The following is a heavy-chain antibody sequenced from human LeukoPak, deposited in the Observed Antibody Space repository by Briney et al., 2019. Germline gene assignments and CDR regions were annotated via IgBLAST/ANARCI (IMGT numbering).Heavy chain of an antibody. CDR3: ARVWVGIVVPAAIRKDWFDP. CDR2: INHSGST. CDR1: GGSFSGYY. V-gene: IGHV4-34*01. D-gene: IGHD2-2*02. Sequence: SETLSLTCAVYGGSFSGYYWSWNRQPPGKGLEWIGEINHSGSTNYNPSLKSRVTISVDTSKNQFSLKLSSVTAADTAVYYCARVWVGIVVPAAIRKDWFDPWGQGTLVTVSS. J-gene: IGHJ5*02.